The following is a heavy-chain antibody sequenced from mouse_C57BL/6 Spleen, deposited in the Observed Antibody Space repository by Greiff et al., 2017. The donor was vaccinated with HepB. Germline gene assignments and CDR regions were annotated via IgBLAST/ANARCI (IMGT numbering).Heavy chain of an antibody. CDR2: IDPSDSYT. V-gene: IGHV1-69*01. Sequence: QVQLQQPGAELVMPGASVKLSCKASGYTFTSYWMHWVKQRPGQGLEWIGEIDPSDSYTNYNQKFKGKSTLTVDKSSSTAYMQLSSLTSEDSAVYYCARWGDGYMDYWGQGTSVTVSS. CDR3: ARWGDGYMDY. J-gene: IGHJ4*01. CDR1: GYTFTSYW. D-gene: IGHD2-3*01.